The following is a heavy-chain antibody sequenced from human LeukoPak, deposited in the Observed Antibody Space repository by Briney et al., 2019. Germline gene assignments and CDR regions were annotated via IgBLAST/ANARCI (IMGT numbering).Heavy chain of an antibody. CDR1: GGSISSYY. J-gene: IGHJ4*02. D-gene: IGHD5-18*01. Sequence: SETLSLTCTVSGGSISSYYWSWIRQPPGKGLEWIGYIYYSGSTNYNPSLKSRVTISVDTSRNQFSLKLSSVTAADTAVYYCAREGYRGSIDYWGQGTLVTVSS. CDR2: IYYSGST. V-gene: IGHV4-59*01. CDR3: AREGYRGSIDY.